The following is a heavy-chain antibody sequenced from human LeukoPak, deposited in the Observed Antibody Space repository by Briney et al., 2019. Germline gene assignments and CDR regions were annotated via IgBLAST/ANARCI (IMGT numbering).Heavy chain of an antibody. CDR2: IYSGGST. Sequence: GGSLRLSCAASGFTVSSNYMSWVRQAPGKGLEWVSVIYSGGSTYYADSVKGRFTISRDNSKNTLYLQMNSLRAEDTAVYYCAKSGYYYGSGSPYFDYWGQGTLVTVSS. CDR1: GFTVSSNY. D-gene: IGHD3-10*01. V-gene: IGHV3-53*01. J-gene: IGHJ4*02. CDR3: AKSGYYYGSGSPYFDY.